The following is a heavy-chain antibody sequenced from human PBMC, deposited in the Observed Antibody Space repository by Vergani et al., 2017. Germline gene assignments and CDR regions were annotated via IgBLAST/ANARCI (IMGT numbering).Heavy chain of an antibody. D-gene: IGHD3-10*01. J-gene: IGHJ5*02. CDR1: GGSISSYY. CDR2: IYYSGST. Sequence: QVQLQESGPGLVKPSETLSLTCTVSGGSISSYYWSWIRQPPGKGLEWIGFIYYSGSTNYNPSLKSRVTISVDSSKNQVSLKLNSVTAEDTAVYYCGRVADFYGLGSRLLDLWGQGILVTVSS. V-gene: IGHV4-59*01. CDR3: GRVADFYGLGSRLLDL.